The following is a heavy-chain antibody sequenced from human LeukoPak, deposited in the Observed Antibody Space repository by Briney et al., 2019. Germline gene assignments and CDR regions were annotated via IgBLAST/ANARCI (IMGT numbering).Heavy chain of an antibody. CDR2: INPSGGST. CDR3: ARSLRGQPHFDY. V-gene: IGHV1-46*01. CDR1: GYTFTSYY. J-gene: IGHJ4*02. Sequence: GASVKVSCKASGYTFTSYYMHWVRQAPGQGLEWKGIINPSGGSTSYAQKFQGRVTMTRDTSTSTVYMELSSLRSEDTAVYYCARSLRGQPHFDYWGQGTLVTVSS. D-gene: IGHD3-16*01.